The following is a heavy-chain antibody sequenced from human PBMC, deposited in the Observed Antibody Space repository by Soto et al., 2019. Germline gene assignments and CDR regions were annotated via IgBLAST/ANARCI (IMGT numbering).Heavy chain of an antibody. CDR1: GYSFTSYW. CDR2: IYPGDSDT. CDR3: ATKLDRGKATNYYGMDV. D-gene: IGHD1-26*01. Sequence: GESLKISCKGSGYSFTSYWIGWVRQMPGKGLEWMGIIYPGDSDTRYSPSFQGQVTISADKSISTAYLQWSSLKASDTAMYYCATKLDRGKATNYYGMDVWGQGTTVTVS. J-gene: IGHJ6*02. V-gene: IGHV5-51*01.